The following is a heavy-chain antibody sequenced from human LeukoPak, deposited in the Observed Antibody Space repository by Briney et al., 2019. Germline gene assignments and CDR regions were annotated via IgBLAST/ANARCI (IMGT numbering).Heavy chain of an antibody. CDR2: INPSGGST. D-gene: IGHD3-22*01. Sequence: ASVKVSCKASGYTFTSYYMHWVRQAPGQGLEWMGIINPSGGSTSYTQKFQGRVTMTRDMSTSTVYMELSSLRSEDTAVYYCARDQGHSSGYPRIYYFDYWGQGTLVTVSS. CDR1: GYTFTSYY. V-gene: IGHV1-46*01. J-gene: IGHJ4*02. CDR3: ARDQGHSSGYPRIYYFDY.